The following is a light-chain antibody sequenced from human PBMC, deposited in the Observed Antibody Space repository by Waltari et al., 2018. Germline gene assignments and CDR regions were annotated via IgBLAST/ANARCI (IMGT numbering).Light chain of an antibody. J-gene: IGKJ3*01. Sequence: DIQMTQSPSSLSASVGDRVTITCRASQSISRYLNWYQQRPGEAPELLLYAASNLQSGVPSRFSGSGSGTDFTLTISSLQPEDYATYICQQSFIAPFTFGPGTIVDF. CDR3: QQSFIAPFT. CDR2: AAS. V-gene: IGKV1-39*01. CDR1: QSISRY.